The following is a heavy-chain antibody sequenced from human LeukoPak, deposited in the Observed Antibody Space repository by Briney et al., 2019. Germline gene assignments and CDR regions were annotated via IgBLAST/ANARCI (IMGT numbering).Heavy chain of an antibody. CDR2: INHSGST. V-gene: IGHV4-30-2*01. D-gene: IGHD6-19*01. J-gene: IGHJ4*02. CDR1: GGSISSGGYY. CDR3: ARGKMAVAGY. Sequence: PSQTLSLTCAVSGGSISSGGYYWSWIRQPPGKGLEWIGEINHSGSTNYNPSLKSRVTISVDTSKNQFSLKLSSVTAADTAVYYCARGKMAVAGYWGQGTLVTVSS.